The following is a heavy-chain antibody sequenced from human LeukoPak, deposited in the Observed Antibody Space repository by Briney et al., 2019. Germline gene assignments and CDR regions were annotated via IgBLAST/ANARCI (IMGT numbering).Heavy chain of an antibody. J-gene: IGHJ2*01. D-gene: IGHD2-21*01. CDR2: MYYSGTA. CDR1: GGSISNY. V-gene: IGHV4-59*08. Sequence: PETLTLTCSASGGSISNYWSWIRQPPGKGLEWIGYMYYSGTANYNPSLKSRATISVDTSKKQFSLKLSSVTAADTAVYYCARRTGDEYFDLWGRGTLVVVSS. CDR3: ARRTGDEYFDL.